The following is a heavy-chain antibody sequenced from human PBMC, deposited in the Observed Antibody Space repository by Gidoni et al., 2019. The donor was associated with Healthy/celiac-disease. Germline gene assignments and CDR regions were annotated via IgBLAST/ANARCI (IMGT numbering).Heavy chain of an antibody. V-gene: IGHV4-31*03. CDR1: GGSISSGGHY. Sequence: QVQLQESGPGLVKPSQTLSLTCTVSGGSISSGGHYWSWLRQHPGKGLEWIGYIYYSGSTYYNPSLKSRVTISVDTSKNQSSLKLSSVTAADTAVYYCARDPRGYSGYDLYYGMDVWGQGTTVTVSS. J-gene: IGHJ6*02. CDR2: IYYSGST. CDR3: ARDPRGYSGYDLYYGMDV. D-gene: IGHD5-12*01.